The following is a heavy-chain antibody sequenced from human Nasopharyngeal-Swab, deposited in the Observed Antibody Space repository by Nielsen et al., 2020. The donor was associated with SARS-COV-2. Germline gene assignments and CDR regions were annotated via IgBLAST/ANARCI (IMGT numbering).Heavy chain of an antibody. CDR1: GGSFSGYY. CDR3: ARGLYSFDI. J-gene: IGHJ3*02. D-gene: IGHD2-2*02. CDR2: INHSGST. V-gene: IGHV4-34*01. Sequence: SETLSLTCAVYGGSFSGYYWSWIRQPPGKELEWIGEINHSGSTNYNPSLKSRVTISVDTSKNQFSLKLSSVTAADTAVYYCARGLYSFDIWGQGTMATVSS.